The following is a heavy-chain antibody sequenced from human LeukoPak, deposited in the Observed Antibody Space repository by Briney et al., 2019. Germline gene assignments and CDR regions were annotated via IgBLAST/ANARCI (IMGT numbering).Heavy chain of an antibody. CDR1: GFTFTNHY. J-gene: IGHJ4*02. CDR2: ISSGSTYT. V-gene: IGHV3-11*05. CDR3: ARGRPYSGSHGGDY. Sequence: GGSLRLSCAASGFTFTNHYMSWIRQAPGKGLEWVSYISSGSTYTNYADSVKGRFTISRDHAKNSLYLQMNSLRAADTAVYYCARGRPYSGSHGGDYWGQGTLVTVSS. D-gene: IGHD1-26*01.